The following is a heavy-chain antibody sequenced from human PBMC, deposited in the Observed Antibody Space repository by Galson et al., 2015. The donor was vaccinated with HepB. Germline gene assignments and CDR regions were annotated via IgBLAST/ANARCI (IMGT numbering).Heavy chain of an antibody. CDR1: EFTVSDNY. D-gene: IGHD6-19*01. J-gene: IGHJ4*02. Sequence: SLRLSCAASEFTVSDNYMSWVRQAPGKGLECVSVIYRDGRIDYADSVKGRFTISRDNSNNILSLQMSNLRAEDTAVYYCARGYSNYWYSGLGYWGQGTLVTVSS. CDR2: IYRDGRI. V-gene: IGHV3-53*01. CDR3: ARGYSNYWYSGLGY.